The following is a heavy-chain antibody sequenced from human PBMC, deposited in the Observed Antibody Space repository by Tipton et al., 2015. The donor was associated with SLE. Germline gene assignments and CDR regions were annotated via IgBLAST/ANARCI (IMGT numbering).Heavy chain of an antibody. CDR2: ISPSGGSI. CDR1: GYTFTSHY. V-gene: IGHV1-46*01. J-gene: IGHJ3*02. Sequence: QLVQSGAEVTKPGASVKVSCKASGYTFTSHYVHWARQAPGQGLEWMGMISPSGGSIRCAQKFQGRVTMTRDTSTSTLYMEMSSLRSDDTAVYYCARGGPDYGDYFADGFDIWGQGTMVTVSS. D-gene: IGHD4-17*01. CDR3: ARGGPDYGDYFADGFDI.